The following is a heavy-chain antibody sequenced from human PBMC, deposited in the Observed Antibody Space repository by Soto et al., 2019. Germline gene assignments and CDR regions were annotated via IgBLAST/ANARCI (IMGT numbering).Heavy chain of an antibody. D-gene: IGHD6-19*01. CDR2: MHPSTGNT. CDR1: GYTFTSYD. J-gene: IGHJ5*02. CDR3: ARGRIIVAGGFDP. Sequence: QVQLVQSGAEVKKPGASVKVSCKASGYTFTSYDIIWVRQATGQGLEWMGWMHPSTGNTDSAEKFQGRLTMTRNTSISTVYMELSSLSFEDTAVYYCARGRIIVAGGFDPWGQGTLLTVSS. V-gene: IGHV1-8*01.